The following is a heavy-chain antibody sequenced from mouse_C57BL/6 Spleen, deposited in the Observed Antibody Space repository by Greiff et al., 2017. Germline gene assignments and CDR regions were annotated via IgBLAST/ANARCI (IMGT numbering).Heavy chain of an antibody. V-gene: IGHV5-9*01. D-gene: IGHD1-1*01. Sequence: DVQLVESGGGLVKPGGSLKLSCAASGFTFSSYTMSWVRQTPEKRLEWVATISGGGGNTYYPDSVKGRFTISRDNAENTLYLQMSSLTSEDTALYYCGRHYYGSRGNWYLDVWGTGTTVTVSS. CDR2: ISGGGGNT. J-gene: IGHJ1*03. CDR1: GFTFSSYT. CDR3: GRHYYGSRGNWYLDV.